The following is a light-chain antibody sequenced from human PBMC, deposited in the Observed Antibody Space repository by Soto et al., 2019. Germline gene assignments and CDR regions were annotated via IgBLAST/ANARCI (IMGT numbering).Light chain of an antibody. J-gene: IGKJ1*01. V-gene: IGKV1-5*01. CDR1: QSIDRW. Sequence: DIQMTLSPSTLPASVGDRVTITCRASQSIDRWLAWYQQRPGKAPKILIDHDSSLETGVPSRFSGSGSGTEFTLAISSLQPDDFATYYCQHYNSYGTFGQGNKVDIK. CDR2: HDS. CDR3: QHYNSYGT.